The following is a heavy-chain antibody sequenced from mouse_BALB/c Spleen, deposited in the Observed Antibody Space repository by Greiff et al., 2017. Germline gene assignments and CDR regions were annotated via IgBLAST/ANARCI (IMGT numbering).Heavy chain of an antibody. CDR2: INPGSGGT. V-gene: IGHV1-54*03. J-gene: IGHJ4*01. CDR1: GYAFTNYL. D-gene: IGHD2-14*01. Sequence: VQLQQSGAELVRPGTSVKVSCKASGYAFTNYLIAWVKQRPGQGLEWIGVINPGSGGTNYNEKFKGKATLTADKSSSTAYMQLSSLTSDDSAVYFCARNYRYDGGAMDYWGQGTSVTVSS. CDR3: ARNYRYDGGAMDY.